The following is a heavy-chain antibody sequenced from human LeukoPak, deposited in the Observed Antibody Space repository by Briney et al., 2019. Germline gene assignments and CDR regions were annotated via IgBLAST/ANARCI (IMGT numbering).Heavy chain of an antibody. D-gene: IGHD3-10*01. CDR3: AKDIGIALRGATFEN. CDR1: GFTFDDYA. CDR2: LSWNGATV. J-gene: IGHJ4*02. V-gene: IGHV3-9*01. Sequence: PGGSLRLSCAASGFTFDDYAMHWVRQAPGKGLEWVSGLSWNGATVGYADSVKGRFTISRDNTKNSLYLQMSSLKTEDTALYYCAKDIGIALRGATFENRGQGTLVTVSS.